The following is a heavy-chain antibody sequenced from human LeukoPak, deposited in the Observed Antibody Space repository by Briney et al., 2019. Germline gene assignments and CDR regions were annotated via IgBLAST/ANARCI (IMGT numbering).Heavy chain of an antibody. D-gene: IGHD2-15*01. J-gene: IGHJ6*02. Sequence: ASVKVSCKASGGTFSSYAISWVRQAPGQGLEWMGGIIPIFGTANYAQKFQGRVTITADESTSTAYMELSSLRSEDTAVYYCARTCSGGRCYHDYYGMDVWGQGTTVTVSS. CDR2: IIPIFGTA. CDR1: GGTFSSYA. V-gene: IGHV1-69*13. CDR3: ARTCSGGRCYHDYYGMDV.